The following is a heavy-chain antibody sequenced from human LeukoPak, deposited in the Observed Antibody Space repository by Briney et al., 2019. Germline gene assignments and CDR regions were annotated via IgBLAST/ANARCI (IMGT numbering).Heavy chain of an antibody. J-gene: IGHJ4*02. Sequence: SQTLSLTCTVSGGSISSGDYYWTWLRHHPGQGLEWIASIYHSASINYNPSIQSQLTISVDTSKNQFSLRLTSVTAADTGVYFCARGLGGSYPPYYFDYWGQGTLVTVSS. D-gene: IGHD1-26*01. CDR2: IYHSASI. CDR3: ARGLGGSYPPYYFDY. CDR1: GGSISSGDYY. V-gene: IGHV4-31*01.